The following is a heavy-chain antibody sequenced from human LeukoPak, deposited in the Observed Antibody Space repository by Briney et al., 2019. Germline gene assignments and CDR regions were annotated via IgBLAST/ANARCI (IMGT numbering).Heavy chain of an antibody. D-gene: IGHD1-14*01. CDR2: VLPDNGNT. V-gene: IGHV1-8*01. J-gene: IGHJ5*02. CDR1: GYPFTKWE. CDR3: ATGPRNDP. Sequence: EASVKVSCKTSGYPFTKWEINWVRQAAGQGLEWLGWVLPDNGNTYYAQRFRGRVTMSRDTSTTTAYMELSGLRSNYTAVYFCATGPRNDPWGQGTLVTVSS.